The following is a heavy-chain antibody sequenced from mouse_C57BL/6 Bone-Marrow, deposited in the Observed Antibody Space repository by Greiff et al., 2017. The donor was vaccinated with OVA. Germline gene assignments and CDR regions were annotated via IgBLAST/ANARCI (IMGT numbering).Heavy chain of an antibody. D-gene: IGHD3-3*01. CDR2: IRNKANGYTT. J-gene: IGHJ4*01. V-gene: IGHV7-3*01. Sequence: EVKLVESGGGLVQPGGSLSLSCAASGFTFTDYYMSWVRQPPGKALEWLGFIRNKANGYTTEYSASVKGRFTISRDNSQSILYLQMNALRAEDSATYYCARPKGLYAMDYWGQGTSVTVSS. CDR3: ARPKGLYAMDY. CDR1: GFTFTDYY.